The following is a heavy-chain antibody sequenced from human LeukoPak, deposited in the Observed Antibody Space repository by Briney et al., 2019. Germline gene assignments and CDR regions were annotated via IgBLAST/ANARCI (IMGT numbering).Heavy chain of an antibody. Sequence: GGSLRLSCVASGFTFSSYWMHWVRQAPGKGLLWVSRINSDGSSTSYADSVKGRFTVSRDNAKNTLYLQMNSLRAEDTAVYYCAKDDYYDTSGYRDWGQGTLVTVSS. D-gene: IGHD3-22*01. CDR1: GFTFSSYW. CDR3: AKDDYYDTSGYRD. V-gene: IGHV3-74*01. J-gene: IGHJ4*02. CDR2: INSDGSST.